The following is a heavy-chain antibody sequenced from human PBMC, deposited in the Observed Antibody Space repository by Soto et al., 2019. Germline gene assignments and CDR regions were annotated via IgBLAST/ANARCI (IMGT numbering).Heavy chain of an antibody. D-gene: IGHD4-17*01. J-gene: IGHJ6*02. Sequence: PSETLSLTCTVSGGSISSYYWSWIRQPPGKGLEWIGYIYHSGSTYYNPSLKSRVTISVDTSKNQFSLKLSSVTAADTAVYYCASVRDYYYYGMDVWGQGTTVTVSS. V-gene: IGHV4-59*04. CDR3: ASVRDYYYYGMDV. CDR1: GGSISSYY. CDR2: IYHSGST.